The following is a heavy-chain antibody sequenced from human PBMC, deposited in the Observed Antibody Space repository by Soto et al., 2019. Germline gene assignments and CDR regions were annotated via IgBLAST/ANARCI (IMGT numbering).Heavy chain of an antibody. Sequence: SETLSLTCTVSGGSISSYYWSWIRQPPGKGLEWIGYIYYSGSTNYNPSLKSRVTISVDTSKNQFSLKLSSVTAAHTAVYYCARMTMVRGVVQSDYWGQGTLVTVSS. CDR3: ARMTMVRGVVQSDY. CDR1: GGSISSYY. CDR2: IYYSGST. J-gene: IGHJ4*02. D-gene: IGHD3-10*01. V-gene: IGHV4-59*08.